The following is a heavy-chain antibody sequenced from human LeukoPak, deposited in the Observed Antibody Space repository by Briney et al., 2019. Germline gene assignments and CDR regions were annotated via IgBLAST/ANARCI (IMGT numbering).Heavy chain of an antibody. Sequence: GASVKVSCKASGYTFTSYYMHWVRQAPGQGLEWMGWMNPNSGNTGYAQNFQGRVSMTRNTSINVAYMELSSLRSEDTAVYYCARVFVFGMDVWGQGTTVTVSS. D-gene: IGHD2-15*01. CDR1: GYTFTSYY. V-gene: IGHV1-8*02. CDR2: MNPNSGNT. CDR3: ARVFVFGMDV. J-gene: IGHJ6*02.